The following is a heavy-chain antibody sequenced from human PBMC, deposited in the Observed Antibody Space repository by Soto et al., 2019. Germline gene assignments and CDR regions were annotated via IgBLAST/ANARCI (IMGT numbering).Heavy chain of an antibody. CDR3: ARDRSYSLDV. V-gene: IGHV3-74*01. J-gene: IGHJ6*04. Sequence: PRGSLRLSCAVSGSTFSNDWMHWVRQAPGKGLVWVSHINSDGSSTNYADFVKGRFTIARDNAKNTVYLQMNSLRAEDTAVYYCARDRSYSLDVWGKGTTVTVSS. CDR1: GSTFSNDW. CDR2: INSDGSST.